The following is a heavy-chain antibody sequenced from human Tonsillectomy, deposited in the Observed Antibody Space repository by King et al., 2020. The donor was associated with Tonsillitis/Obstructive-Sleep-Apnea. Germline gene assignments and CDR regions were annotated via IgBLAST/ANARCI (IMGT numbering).Heavy chain of an antibody. CDR2: IYYSGTT. D-gene: IGHD2-21*01. Sequence: QLQESGPGLVKPSETLSLTCTVSGGSVSSRDYYWGWIRQPPGKGLEWIGTIYYSGTTYYNPPLKSRVTISVATSKNQFSLNLNSVTAADTAVYYCARHARDILWGDYFDYMDVWGKGTTVTVSS. CDR1: GGSVSSRDYY. CDR3: ARHARDILWGDYFDYMDV. J-gene: IGHJ6*03. V-gene: IGHV4-39*01.